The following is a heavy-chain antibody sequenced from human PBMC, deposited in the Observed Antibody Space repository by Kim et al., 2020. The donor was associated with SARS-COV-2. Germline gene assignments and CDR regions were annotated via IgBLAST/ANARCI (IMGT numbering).Heavy chain of an antibody. D-gene: IGHD3-10*01. V-gene: IGHV4-59*01. CDR3: ARGAGSYYYYYYYGMDV. J-gene: IGHJ6*02. CDR2: IYYSGST. CDR1: GGSISSYY. Sequence: SETLSLTCTVSGGSISSYYWSWIRQPPGKGLEWIGYIYYSGSTNYNPSLKSRVTISVDTSKNQFSLKLSSVTAADTAVYYCARGAGSYYYYYYYGMDVWGQGTTVTVSS.